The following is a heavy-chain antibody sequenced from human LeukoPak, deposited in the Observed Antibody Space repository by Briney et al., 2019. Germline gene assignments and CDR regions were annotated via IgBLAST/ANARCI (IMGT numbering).Heavy chain of an antibody. Sequence: GESLNISCKGIGYSFTSYWIGWARQMPGKGMEWMGVIYPGDSRTRYNPSFQGQVTISVDKSITTAYLQWVSLKASDTAMYYCACRDLSSTWSYTWGQGTLVTVSS. CDR1: GYSFTSYW. J-gene: IGHJ5*02. CDR3: ACRDLSSTWSYT. V-gene: IGHV5-51*01. CDR2: IYPGDSRT. D-gene: IGHD6-13*01.